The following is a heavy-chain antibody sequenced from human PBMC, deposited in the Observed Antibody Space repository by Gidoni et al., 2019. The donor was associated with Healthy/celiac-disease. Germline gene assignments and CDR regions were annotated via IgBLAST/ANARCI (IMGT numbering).Heavy chain of an antibody. J-gene: IGHJ6*03. D-gene: IGHD4-17*01. V-gene: IGHV3-53*01. CDR1: GFTVSSNY. Sequence: EVQLVESGGGLIQPGGSLRLSCAASGFTVSSNYMSWVRQAPGKGLEWVSVIYSGGSTYYADSVKGRFTISRDNSKITLYLQMNSLRAEDTAVYYCASPGHSYGDSNYYYYYMDVWGKGTTVTVSS. CDR3: ASPGHSYGDSNYYYYYMDV. CDR2: IYSGGST.